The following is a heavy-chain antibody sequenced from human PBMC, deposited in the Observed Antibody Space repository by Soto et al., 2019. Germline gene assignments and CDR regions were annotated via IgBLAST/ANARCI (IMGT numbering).Heavy chain of an antibody. D-gene: IGHD3-22*01. CDR2: IYHSGST. V-gene: IGHV4-4*02. J-gene: IGHJ6*02. CDR3: AGSGYYHNSGMDV. Sequence: SETLSLTCAVSGGSISSSNWWSWVRQPPGKGLEWIVEIYHSGSTNYNPSLKSRVTISVDRSKNQFSLKLSSVTAADTAVYYCAGSGYYHNSGMDVWGQGTTVTVSS. CDR1: GGSISSSNW.